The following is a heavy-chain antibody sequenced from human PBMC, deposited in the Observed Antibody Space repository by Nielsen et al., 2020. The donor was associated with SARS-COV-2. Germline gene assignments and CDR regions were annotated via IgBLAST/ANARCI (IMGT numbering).Heavy chain of an antibody. D-gene: IGHD3-10*01. CDR1: GFTFSSYA. CDR3: AKAPYGSGRQIDY. CDR2: ISGSGAST. J-gene: IGHJ4*02. Sequence: GESLKISCAASGFTFSSYAMSWVRQAPGKGLERVSAISGSGASTYYADSVKGRFTISRDNSKNTLYLQMNSLRAEDTAVYYCAKAPYGSGRQIDYWGQGTLVTVSS. V-gene: IGHV3-23*01.